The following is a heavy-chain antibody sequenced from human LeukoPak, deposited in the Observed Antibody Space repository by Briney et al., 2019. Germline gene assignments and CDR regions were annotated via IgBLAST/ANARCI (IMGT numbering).Heavy chain of an antibody. CDR1: GFTFSSYS. V-gene: IGHV3-21*01. CDR3: ARDRTGGYDAFDI. Sequence: GGSLRLSCAASGFTFSSYSMNWVRQAPGKGLEWVSSISSSSSYIYYADSVKGRFTISRDNAKNSLYLQMNSLRAEDTAVYYCARDRTGGYDAFDIWGQGTMVTVSS. D-gene: IGHD3-16*01. J-gene: IGHJ3*02. CDR2: ISSSSSYI.